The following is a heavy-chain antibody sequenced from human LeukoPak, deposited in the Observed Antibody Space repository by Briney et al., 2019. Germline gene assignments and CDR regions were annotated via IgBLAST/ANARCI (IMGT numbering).Heavy chain of an antibody. J-gene: IGHJ4*02. D-gene: IGHD2-15*01. CDR3: ARMNVVVVAAADY. V-gene: IGHV4-39*01. CDR1: DGSISSSAYY. CDR2: IYHSGNT. Sequence: SETLSLTCTVSDGSISSSAYYWGWIRQPPGRGLEWIGNIYHSGNTYYNPSLKSRVTISVDTSKNQFSLKVNSVTAADTAVYYCARMNVVVVAAADYWGQGTLVTVSS.